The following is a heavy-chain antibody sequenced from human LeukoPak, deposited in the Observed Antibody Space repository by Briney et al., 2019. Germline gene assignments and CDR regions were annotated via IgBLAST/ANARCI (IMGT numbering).Heavy chain of an antibody. V-gene: IGHV3-23*01. CDR2: ISGSVGST. D-gene: IGHD6-13*01. CDR1: GFTFSSYA. J-gene: IGHJ3*02. CDR3: AKGHGSWGLDAFDI. Sequence: GGSLRLSCAASGFTFSSYAMSWVRQAPGKGLEWVSGISGSVGSTYYADSVKGRFTIARDNPKSTLYLQMNSLRAEDTAVYYCAKGHGSWGLDAFDIWAKGQWSPSLQ.